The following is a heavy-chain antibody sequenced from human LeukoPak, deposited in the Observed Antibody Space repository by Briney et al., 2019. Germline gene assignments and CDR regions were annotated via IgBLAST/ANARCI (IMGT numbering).Heavy chain of an antibody. J-gene: IGHJ4*02. CDR1: GFTFSSYS. V-gene: IGHV3-21*04. CDR2: ISSSSSYI. CDR3: ARVSRGNSGCFDH. Sequence: PGGSLRLSCAASGFTFSSYSMNWVRQAPGKGLEWVSSISSSSSYIYYADSVKGRFTISRDNAKNSLYLQMNSLRAEDTAVYFCARVSRGNSGCFDHWGQGTLVTVSS. D-gene: IGHD4-23*01.